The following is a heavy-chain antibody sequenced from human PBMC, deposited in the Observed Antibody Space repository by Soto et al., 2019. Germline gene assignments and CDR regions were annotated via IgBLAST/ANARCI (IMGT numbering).Heavy chain of an antibody. V-gene: IGHV1-18*01. Sequence: QVQLVQSGAEVKKPGASVKVSCKASGYTFTSYGISWVRQAPGQGLEWMGWISAYNGNTNYAQKLQGRVTMTTDTSTSTAYMELRSLRSDDTAVYYCARGSEDDSSGWGAYYYYYGMDVWGQGTTVTVSS. CDR3: ARGSEDDSSGWGAYYYYYGMDV. CDR1: GYTFTSYG. D-gene: IGHD3-22*01. J-gene: IGHJ6*02. CDR2: ISAYNGNT.